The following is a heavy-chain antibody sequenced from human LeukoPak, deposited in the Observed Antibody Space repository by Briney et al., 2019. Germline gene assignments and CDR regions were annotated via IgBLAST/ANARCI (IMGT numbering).Heavy chain of an antibody. Sequence: ASVKVSCKASGYTFTGYYMHGVRQAPGQGLEWMGWISAYNGNTNYAQKLQGRVTMTTDTSTSTAYMELRSLRSDDTAVYYCARVMGSQPDYWGQGTLVTVSS. J-gene: IGHJ4*02. CDR1: GYTFTGYY. V-gene: IGHV1-18*04. CDR2: ISAYNGNT. D-gene: IGHD2-2*01. CDR3: ARVMGSQPDY.